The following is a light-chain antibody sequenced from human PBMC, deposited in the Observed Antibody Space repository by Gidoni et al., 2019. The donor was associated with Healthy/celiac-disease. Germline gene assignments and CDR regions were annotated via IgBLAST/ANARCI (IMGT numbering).Light chain of an antibody. CDR2: KAS. CDR1: QSISSW. V-gene: IGKV1-5*03. CDR3: QQYNSYSFWT. Sequence: DIQMTQSPSTLSASVGDRVTITCRASQSISSWLAWYQQKPGKAPKLLIYKASSLESGVPSRFSGSGSGIEFTLTISSLQPYDFATYYCQQYNSYSFWTFGQGTKVEIK. J-gene: IGKJ1*01.